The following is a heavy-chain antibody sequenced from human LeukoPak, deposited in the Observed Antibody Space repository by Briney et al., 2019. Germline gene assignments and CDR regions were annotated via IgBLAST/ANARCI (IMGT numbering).Heavy chain of an antibody. Sequence: PSETLSLTCAVSGSSLSSAYWWSWVRQSPGMGLEWIGQVSYSGTTKYTASLRSRLFISVDRSKNQFSLEMNSMTAADTAVYFCAKETDYSHPNWFGPWGQGILVTVSS. CDR3: AKETDYSHPNWFGP. J-gene: IGHJ5*02. V-gene: IGHV4-4*02. CDR1: GSSLSSAYW. CDR2: VSYSGTT. D-gene: IGHD4-11*01.